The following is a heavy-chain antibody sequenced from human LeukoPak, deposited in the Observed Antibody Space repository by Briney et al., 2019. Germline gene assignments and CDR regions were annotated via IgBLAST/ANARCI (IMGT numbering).Heavy chain of an antibody. CDR1: GGSISSTTYY. Sequence: KPSETLSLTCTVSGGSISSTTYYWGWIRQPPGKGLEWIGTINYSGTTHHNPSLKSRVTISADRSNNQFSLKLNSVTAADTAVYHCARGRWITGSYYNFDFWSQGTLVTVSS. D-gene: IGHD3-10*01. J-gene: IGHJ4*02. CDR2: INYSGTT. CDR3: ARGRWITGSYYNFDF. V-gene: IGHV4-39*07.